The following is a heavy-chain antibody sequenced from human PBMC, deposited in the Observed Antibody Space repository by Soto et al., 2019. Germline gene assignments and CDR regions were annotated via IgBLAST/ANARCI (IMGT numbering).Heavy chain of an antibody. J-gene: IGHJ6*02. D-gene: IGHD3-3*01. V-gene: IGHV1-69*01. CDR3: ARGTIFGVVPSSYYYGMDV. CDR2: IIPIFGTA. Sequence: QVQLVQSGAEVKKPGSSVKVSCKASGGTFSSYAISWVRQAPGQGLEWMGGIIPIFGTANYAQKFQGRVTITADESTSTAYMELSSLRSEDTAVYYCARGTIFGVVPSSYYYGMDVWGQGTTVTVSS. CDR1: GGTFSSYA.